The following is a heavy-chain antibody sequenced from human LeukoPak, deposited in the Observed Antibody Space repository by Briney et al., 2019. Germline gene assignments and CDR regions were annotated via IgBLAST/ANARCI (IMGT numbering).Heavy chain of an antibody. CDR1: GYTFTSYA. Sequence: ASVKVSCKASGYTFTSYAMNWVRQAPGQGLEWMGWINTNTGNPTYAQGFTGRVVFSLDTSVSTAYLQISSLKAEDTAVYYCARGPYCTNGVCSVFDPWGQGTLVTVSS. V-gene: IGHV7-4-1*02. D-gene: IGHD2-8*01. CDR2: INTNTGNP. CDR3: ARGPYCTNGVCSVFDP. J-gene: IGHJ5*02.